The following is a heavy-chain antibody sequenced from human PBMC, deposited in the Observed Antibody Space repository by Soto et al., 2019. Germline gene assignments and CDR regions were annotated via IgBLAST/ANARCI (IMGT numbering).Heavy chain of an antibody. CDR2: INPNSGGT. CDR1: GYTFTGYY. Sequence: ASVKVSCTASGYTFTGYYMRWVRQAPGQGLEWMGWINPNSGGTNYAQKFQGWVTMTRDTSISTAYMELSRLRSDDTAVYYCARGPLYYYGSGSNWFDPWGQGTLVTVSS. D-gene: IGHD3-10*01. J-gene: IGHJ5*02. CDR3: ARGPLYYYGSGSNWFDP. V-gene: IGHV1-2*04.